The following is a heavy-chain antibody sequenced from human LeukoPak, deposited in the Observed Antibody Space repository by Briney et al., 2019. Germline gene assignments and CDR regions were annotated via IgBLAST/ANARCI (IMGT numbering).Heavy chain of an antibody. CDR1: GFTFDDYA. V-gene: IGHV3-43*02. Sequence: GGSLRLSCAASGFTFDDYAMRWVRQAPGKGLEWVSLISGDGGSTYYADSVKGRFTISRDNSKNSLYLQMNSLRTEDTALYYCAKDAGAGVYYYYYGMDVWGQGTTVTVSS. CDR2: ISGDGGST. CDR3: AKDAGAGVYYYYYGMDV. J-gene: IGHJ6*02. D-gene: IGHD4-17*01.